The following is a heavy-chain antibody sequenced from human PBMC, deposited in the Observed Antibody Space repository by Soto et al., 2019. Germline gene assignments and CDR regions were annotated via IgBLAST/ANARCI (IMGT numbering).Heavy chain of an antibody. D-gene: IGHD6-6*01. V-gene: IGHV1-69*13. J-gene: IGHJ6*02. Sequence: GASVKVSCKASGGTFSSYAISWVRQAPGQGLEWMGGIIPIFGTANYAQKFQGRVTITADESTSTAYMELSSLRSEDTAVYYCARVKGAARPNYGMDVWGQGTTVTVSS. CDR3: ARVKGAARPNYGMDV. CDR1: GGTFSSYA. CDR2: IIPIFGTA.